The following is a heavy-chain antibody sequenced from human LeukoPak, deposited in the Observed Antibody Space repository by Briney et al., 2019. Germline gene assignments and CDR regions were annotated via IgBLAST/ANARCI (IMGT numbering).Heavy chain of an antibody. D-gene: IGHD2-15*01. CDR1: GFSFSSYA. CDR3: AKAPVTSCRGAFCYPFDY. V-gene: IGHV3-23*01. CDR2: MSSSDDGR. J-gene: IGHJ4*02. Sequence: GGSLRLSCATSGFSFSSYAMSWVRQAPGKGLEGGSAMSSSDDGRYYAASVRGRFTISRDTSRSTLYLQMNSLRAEDAAVYYCAKAPVTSCRGAFCYPFDYWGQGTLVTVSS.